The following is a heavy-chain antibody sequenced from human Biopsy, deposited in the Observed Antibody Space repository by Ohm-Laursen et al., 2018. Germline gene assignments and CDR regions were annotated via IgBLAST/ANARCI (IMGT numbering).Heavy chain of an antibody. Sequence: TQTLTLTCTFSGFSLNTGGVGVGWIRQPPGKPLQWLALVYWDDDKRYSPTLKNRLTITKDTSQNQVVLTMTNMEPVDTGTYYCAHSAGSDGFNVDFDYWGQGTLVTVPS. CDR3: AHSAGSDGFNVDFDY. D-gene: IGHD5-24*01. V-gene: IGHV2-5*02. CDR2: VYWDDDK. J-gene: IGHJ4*02. CDR1: GFSLNTGGVG.